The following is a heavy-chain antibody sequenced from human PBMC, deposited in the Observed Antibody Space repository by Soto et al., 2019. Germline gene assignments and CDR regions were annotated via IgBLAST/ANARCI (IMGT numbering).Heavy chain of an antibody. J-gene: IGHJ6*02. CDR1: GFTFSSYE. V-gene: IGHV3-48*03. D-gene: IGHD3-9*01. Sequence: GGSLRLSCAASGFTFSSYEMNWVRQAPGKGLEWVSYISSSGSTIYYADSVKGRFTISRDNAKNSLYLQMNSLRAEDTAVYYCARVTGYYLYYYYGMDVWGQGTTVTVSS. CDR3: ARVTGYYLYYYYGMDV. CDR2: ISSSGSTI.